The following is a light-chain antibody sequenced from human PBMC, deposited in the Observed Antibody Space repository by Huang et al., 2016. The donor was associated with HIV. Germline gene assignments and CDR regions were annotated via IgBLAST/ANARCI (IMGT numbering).Light chain of an antibody. CDR2: DAS. J-gene: IGKJ4*01. V-gene: IGKV3-11*01. CDR1: QGLANY. CDR3: QQRGNWQLT. Sequence: EIDLTQSPATLSLSPGERAPLSCRASQGLANYLAWYQQKPGQAPRLLIYDASNRATGIPARFSVSGSGTDFTLTISSLEPEDFAVYYCQQRGNWQLTFGGGTKVEIK.